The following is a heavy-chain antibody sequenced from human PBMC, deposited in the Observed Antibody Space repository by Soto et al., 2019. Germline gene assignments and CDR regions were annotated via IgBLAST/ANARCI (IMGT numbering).Heavy chain of an antibody. J-gene: IGHJ4*02. CDR2: INHTGGT. CDR3: ARAPVGLDTISYFDY. V-gene: IGHV4-34*10. D-gene: IGHD3-3*01. CDR1: GGSVNGYY. Sequence: SETLSLTCAVYGGSVNGYYWNWIRQPPGKGLEWIGEINHTGGTHYNPSLKSRVTMSVDTSRNHYSLRLTSVTAADTAVYFCARAPVGLDTISYFDYWGQGKLVNVS.